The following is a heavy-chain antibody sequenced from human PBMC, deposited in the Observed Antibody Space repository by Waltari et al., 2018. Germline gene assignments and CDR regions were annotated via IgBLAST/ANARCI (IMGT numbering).Heavy chain of an antibody. Sequence: QITLNASGPTLVSPTQTPTLTCTFYGFSLPTRGVGVAWIRQPPGKALECLALIFWNDDEFYRPYLKHRLTVNKDTYRNQVVLTRTKVDPIDTATYYSANTSLLTGGFDSWGQGAPVTVSS. CDR1: GFSLPTRGVG. D-gene: IGHD2-8*02. CDR2: IFWNDDE. V-gene: IGHV2-5*01. J-gene: IGHJ4*02. CDR3: ANTSLLTGGFDS.